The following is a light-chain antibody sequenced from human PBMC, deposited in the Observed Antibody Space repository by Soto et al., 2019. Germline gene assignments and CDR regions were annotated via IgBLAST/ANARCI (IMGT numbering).Light chain of an antibody. CDR1: QGISSY. CDR2: AAS. CDR3: QQYNTYST. V-gene: IGKV1-9*01. Sequence: DIQMTQSPSTLSGSVGDRVTITCRASQGISSYFAWFQQKPGKAPKLLIYAASTLQSGVPSRFSGSGSGTEFTLTISSLQPDDFATYYCQQYNTYSTFGRGTKVDI. J-gene: IGKJ1*01.